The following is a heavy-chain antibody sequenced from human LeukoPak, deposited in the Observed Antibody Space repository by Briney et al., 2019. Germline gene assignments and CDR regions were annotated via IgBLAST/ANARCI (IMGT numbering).Heavy chain of an antibody. J-gene: IGHJ3*02. CDR2: ISSSSYI. Sequence: GGSLRLSCAASGFTFSSYSMNWVRQAPGKGLEWVSSISSSSYIYYADSVKGRFTISRDNAKNSLYLQMNSLRAEDTAVYYCARVGSGYTNDAFDIWGQGTMVTVSS. V-gene: IGHV3-21*01. D-gene: IGHD5-12*01. CDR3: ARVGSGYTNDAFDI. CDR1: GFTFSSYS.